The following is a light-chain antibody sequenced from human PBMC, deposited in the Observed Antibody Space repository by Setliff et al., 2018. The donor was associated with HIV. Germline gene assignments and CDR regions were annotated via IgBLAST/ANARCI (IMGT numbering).Light chain of an antibody. V-gene: IGLV1-40*01. J-gene: IGLJ3*02. Sequence: QSVLTQPPSLSGAPGQRVTISCAGSSSNIGAGYDVHWYQQLPGAAPKLLIYGNTKRPSGVPDRFSGSKSGTSASLDISGLQADDEADYYCSSYTSSSTWVFGGGTKVTVL. CDR1: SSNIGAGYD. CDR3: SSYTSSSTWV. CDR2: GNT.